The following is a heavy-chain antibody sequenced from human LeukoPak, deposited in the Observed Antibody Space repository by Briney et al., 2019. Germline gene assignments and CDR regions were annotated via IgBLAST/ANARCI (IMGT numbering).Heavy chain of an antibody. CDR1: GFSFNYYA. V-gene: IGHV3-23*01. CDR2: LSGSGANT. J-gene: IGHJ4*02. Sequence: GGSLRLSCAASGFSFNYYAMSWVRQAPGKGLEWVSGLSGSGANTYYADSVKGRFTVSRDNSKNTLYLQMNSLRAEDTAVYYCAKDAGSGTYSANDYWGQGTLVTVSS. D-gene: IGHD3-10*01. CDR3: AKDAGSGTYSANDY.